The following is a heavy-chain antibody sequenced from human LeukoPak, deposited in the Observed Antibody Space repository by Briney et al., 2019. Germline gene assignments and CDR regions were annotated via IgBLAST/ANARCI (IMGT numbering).Heavy chain of an antibody. J-gene: IGHJ6*03. Sequence: GGSLRLSCAASGFTFSDYYMSWIRQAPGKGLEWVSYISSSGSTIYYADSVKGRFTISRDNAKNSLYLQMNSLRAEDTAVYYCARDPETDCASYYYYYMDVWGKGTTVTVSS. CDR2: ISSSGSTI. D-gene: IGHD2-21*02. CDR1: GFTFSDYY. CDR3: ARDPETDCASYYYYYMDV. V-gene: IGHV3-11*04.